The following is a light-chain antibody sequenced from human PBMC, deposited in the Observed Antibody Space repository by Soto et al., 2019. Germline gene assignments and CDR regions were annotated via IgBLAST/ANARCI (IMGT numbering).Light chain of an antibody. Sequence: EIVLTQSPGTLSLSPGERATLSCRASQSVSSSYLAWFQQKPGQAPRLLIYGTSSRATGIPDRFSGSGSGTDFTLTISRLEPEDFAVYYCQQYGSSPYTVGQGTKLAIK. CDR3: QQYGSSPYT. CDR2: GTS. CDR1: QSVSSSY. J-gene: IGKJ2*01. V-gene: IGKV3-20*01.